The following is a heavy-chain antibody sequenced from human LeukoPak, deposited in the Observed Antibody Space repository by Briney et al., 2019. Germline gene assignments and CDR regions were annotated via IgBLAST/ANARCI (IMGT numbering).Heavy chain of an antibody. Sequence: SETLSLTCGVYGGSFSGYHWSWIRQTPGEGLEWIGEIDPYGGSNYNPSLKSRVTISVDTSKNQFSLKLSSVTAADTAVYYCARGVRTAMVRAYYYYMDVWGKGTTVTVSS. V-gene: IGHV4-34*01. CDR3: ARGVRTAMVRAYYYYMDV. CDR1: GGSFSGYH. CDR2: IDPYGGS. J-gene: IGHJ6*03. D-gene: IGHD5-18*01.